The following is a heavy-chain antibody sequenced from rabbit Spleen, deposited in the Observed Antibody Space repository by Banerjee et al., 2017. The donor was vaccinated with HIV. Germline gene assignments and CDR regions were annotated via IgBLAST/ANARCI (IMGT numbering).Heavy chain of an antibody. J-gene: IGHJ4*01. CDR1: GFSFSSSYY. Sequence: QSLEESGGDLVKPGASLTLTCTASGFSFSSSYYMCWVRQAPGKGLEWIGCIVTDNSGRTWYAIWAKGRFTISKTSSTTVTLQMTSLTAADTATYFCARDQAGDAGYGPWYFNLWAQAPWSPS. CDR2: IVTDNSGRT. D-gene: IGHD4-2*01. V-gene: IGHV1S40*01. CDR3: ARDQAGDAGYGPWYFNL.